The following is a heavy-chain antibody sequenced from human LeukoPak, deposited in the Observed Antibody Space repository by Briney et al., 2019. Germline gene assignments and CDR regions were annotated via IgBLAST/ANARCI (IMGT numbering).Heavy chain of an antibody. CDR1: GGSISSYY. CDR3: ARGAYYFDY. CDR2: IYYSGST. J-gene: IGHJ4*02. V-gene: IGHV4-59*01. Sequence: PSETLSLTCTVSGGSISSYYWSWIRHPPGKGLEWIGYIYYSGSTNYNPSLKSRVTISVDTSKNQFSLKLSSVTAADTAVYYCARGAYYFDYWGQGTLVTVSS.